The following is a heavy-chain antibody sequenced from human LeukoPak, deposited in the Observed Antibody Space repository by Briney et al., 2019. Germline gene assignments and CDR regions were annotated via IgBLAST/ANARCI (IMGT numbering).Heavy chain of an antibody. V-gene: IGHV4-59*08. D-gene: IGHD1-26*01. CDR2: IYYSGST. Sequence: SETLSLTCTVSGGSISSYYWSWIRQPPGKGLEWIGYIYYSGSTNYNPSLKSRVTISVDTSKNQFSLKLSPVTAADTAVYYCARTSVGATNGWFDPWGQGTLVTVSS. J-gene: IGHJ5*02. CDR1: GGSISSYY. CDR3: ARTSVGATNGWFDP.